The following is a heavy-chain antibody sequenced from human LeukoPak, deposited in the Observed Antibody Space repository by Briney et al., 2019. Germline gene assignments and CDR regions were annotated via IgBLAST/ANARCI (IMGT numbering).Heavy chain of an antibody. CDR1: GGSFSGYY. Sequence: SETLSLTCAVYGGSFSGYYWTWIRQPPGKGLEWIGEIHYSGSATYNPSLKSRVTISVDTSKNQFSLKMNSVTAADTAVYYCARTDYYGGGIFYYYGSDLWGQGTMVTVSS. V-gene: IGHV4-34*01. J-gene: IGHJ3*01. CDR2: IHYSGSA. CDR3: ARTDYYGGGIFYYYGSDL. D-gene: IGHD3-10*01.